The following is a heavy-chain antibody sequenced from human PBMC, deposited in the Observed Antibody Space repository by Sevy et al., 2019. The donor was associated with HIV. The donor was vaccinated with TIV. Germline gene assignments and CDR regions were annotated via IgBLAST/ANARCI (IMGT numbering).Heavy chain of an antibody. CDR1: GFTFSSYS. Sequence: GGPLRLSFAASGFTFSSYSMNWVRQAPGKGLEWVSSISSSSSYIYYADSVKGRFTISRDNAKNSLYLQMNSLRAEDTAVYYCARDSQAEFDPWGQGTLVTVSS. J-gene: IGHJ5*02. D-gene: IGHD6-13*01. CDR3: ARDSQAEFDP. CDR2: ISSSSSYI. V-gene: IGHV3-21*01.